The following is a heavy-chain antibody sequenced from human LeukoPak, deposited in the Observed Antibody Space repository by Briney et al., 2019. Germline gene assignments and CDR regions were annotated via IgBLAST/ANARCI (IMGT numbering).Heavy chain of an antibody. V-gene: IGHV1-58*01. Sequence: TSVKVSCKASGFTFTSSAVQWVRQARGQRLEWIGWIVVGSGDTNYAQKFQERVTITRDMSTSTAYMELSSLRSEDTAVYYCAARWYCSGGSCYGWFDPWGQGTLVTVSS. CDR1: GFTFTSSA. CDR2: IVVGSGDT. D-gene: IGHD2-15*01. CDR3: AARWYCSGGSCYGWFDP. J-gene: IGHJ5*02.